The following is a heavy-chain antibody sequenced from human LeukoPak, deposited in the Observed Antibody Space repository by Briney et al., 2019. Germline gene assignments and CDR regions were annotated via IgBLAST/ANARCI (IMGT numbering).Heavy chain of an antibody. J-gene: IGHJ4*02. CDR3: ARGSFFYGSGSYYNEPP. Sequence: SETLSLTCAVYGGSFSGYYWSWIRQPPGKGLEWIGEINHSGSTNYNPSLRSRVTISVDTSKNQFSLKLSSVTAADTAVYYCARGSFFYGSGSYYNEPPWGQGTLVTVSS. D-gene: IGHD3-10*01. CDR2: INHSGST. CDR1: GGSFSGYY. V-gene: IGHV4-34*01.